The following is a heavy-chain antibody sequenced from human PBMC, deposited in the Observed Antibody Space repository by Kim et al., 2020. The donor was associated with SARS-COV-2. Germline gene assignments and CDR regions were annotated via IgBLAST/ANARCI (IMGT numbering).Heavy chain of an antibody. CDR3: ARVGGYSGYYYYGMDV. D-gene: IGHD3-22*01. J-gene: IGHJ6*02. V-gene: IGHV3-53*01. Sequence: SVKGRFTISRDNSKNTLYLQMNSLRAEDTAVYYCARVGGYSGYYYYGMDVWGQGTTVTVSS.